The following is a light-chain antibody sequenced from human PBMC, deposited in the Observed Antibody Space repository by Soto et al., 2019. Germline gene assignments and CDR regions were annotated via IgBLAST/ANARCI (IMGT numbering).Light chain of an antibody. CDR2: DVS. J-gene: IGLJ1*01. V-gene: IGLV2-14*01. Sequence: QSALTQPASVSGSPGQSITISCTGTSSDVGGYNYVSWYEQHPGKAPKLMIYDVSNRPSGVSNRFSGSKSGNTASLTSSGLQAEDEADYYCSSYTSRSTFDGLGTGTKLTVL. CDR3: SSYTSRSTFDG. CDR1: SSDVGGYNY.